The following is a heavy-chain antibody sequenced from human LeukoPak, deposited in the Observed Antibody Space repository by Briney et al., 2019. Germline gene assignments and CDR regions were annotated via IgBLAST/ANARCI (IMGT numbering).Heavy chain of an antibody. D-gene: IGHD4-17*01. Sequence: GGSLRLSCAASGFTFSSYGVHWVRQAPGKGLEWVAVISSDGSNKYYADSVKGRFTISRDNSKSTLYLQMNSLRPDDTAVYYCARDRYSATVPTSDYYFDYWGQGTLVTVSS. J-gene: IGHJ4*02. CDR2: ISSDGSNK. CDR3: ARDRYSATVPTSDYYFDY. V-gene: IGHV3-30*03. CDR1: GFTFSSYG.